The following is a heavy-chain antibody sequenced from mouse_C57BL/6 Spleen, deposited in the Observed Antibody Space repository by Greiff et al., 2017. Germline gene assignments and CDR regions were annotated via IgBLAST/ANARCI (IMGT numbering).Heavy chain of an antibody. CDR2: IYPGDGDT. J-gene: IGHJ2*01. CDR3: ARDYYGSSNYFDY. CDR1: GYAFSSSW. Sequence: VQLMESGPELVKPGASVKISCKASGYAFSSSWMNWVKQRPGKGLEWIGRIYPGDGDTNYNGKFKGKATLTADKSSSTAYMQLSSLTSEDSAVYFCARDYYGSSNYFDYWGQGTTLTVSS. V-gene: IGHV1-82*01. D-gene: IGHD1-1*01.